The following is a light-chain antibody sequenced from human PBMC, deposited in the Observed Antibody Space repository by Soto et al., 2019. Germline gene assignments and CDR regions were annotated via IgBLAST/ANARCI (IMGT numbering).Light chain of an antibody. CDR2: GAS. CDR3: QQYGSSGT. Sequence: EIVLTHSPGTLSLSPGYRATLSCRASQSVSNDYLAWYQQKPGQAPRLLIYGASNRATGIPDRFSGSGSGTDFTLTISRLEPEDFAVYYCQQYGSSGTFGQGTKVDIK. J-gene: IGKJ1*01. V-gene: IGKV3-20*01. CDR1: QSVSNDY.